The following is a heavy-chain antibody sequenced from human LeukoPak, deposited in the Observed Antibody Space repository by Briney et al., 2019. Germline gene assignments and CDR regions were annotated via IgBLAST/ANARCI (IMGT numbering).Heavy chain of an antibody. V-gene: IGHV1-18*01. J-gene: IGHJ4*02. CDR2: ISGGNGDT. D-gene: IGHD1-26*01. CDR1: GGTLRRYN. Sequence: ASVKVSCKASGGTLRRYNFSWVRQAPGQGIEWMGWISGGNGDTNYAQNLQGRLTMTTDTSTSTAYMELRSLRSDDTAVYYCARRWELDYWGQGTLVTVSS. CDR3: ARRWELDY.